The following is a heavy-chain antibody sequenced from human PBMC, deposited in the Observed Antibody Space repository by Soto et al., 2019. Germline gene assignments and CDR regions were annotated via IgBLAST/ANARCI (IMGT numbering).Heavy chain of an antibody. CDR1: GGTFSTYT. Sequence: QVHLEQSGAEVKKPGSSVKVSCKAAGGTFSTYTLIWVRQAPGQGLEWMGRIIPMLTVTNSAQKFQGSVTLTAEKSTSTAFMELTSLTSDDTAVYYCSIGSWSAETFDVWGQGTMVTVSS. J-gene: IGHJ3*01. CDR3: SIGSWSAETFDV. D-gene: IGHD2-2*01. CDR2: IIPMLTVT. V-gene: IGHV1-69*02.